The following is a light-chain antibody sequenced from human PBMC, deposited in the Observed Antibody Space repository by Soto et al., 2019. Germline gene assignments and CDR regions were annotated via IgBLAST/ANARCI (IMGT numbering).Light chain of an antibody. Sequence: EVVMTQSPDSLSVSPGERATLSCRASQSVSSNLAWYQQKLGQAPRLLIYGASTRATGISARFSGSGSGTEFTLTISSLQSEDFAVYYCQQYNNWWTFGQGTKVDIK. CDR3: QQYNNWWT. CDR1: QSVSSN. V-gene: IGKV3-15*01. J-gene: IGKJ1*01. CDR2: GAS.